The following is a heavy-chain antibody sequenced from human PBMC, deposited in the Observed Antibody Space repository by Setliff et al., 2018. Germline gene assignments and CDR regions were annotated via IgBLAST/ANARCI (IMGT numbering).Heavy chain of an antibody. CDR2: VYPGDSDT. CDR1: GFRFTSHW. Sequence: PGESLKISCQGSGFRFTSHWIGWVRQMPGKGLEWMGIVYPGDSDTQYSPSFQGQVTFSSDKSINTAYLHLSSLKASDTAMYYCAREHVSGHSEYWGQGTLVTVSS. D-gene: IGHD1-26*01. V-gene: IGHV5-51*01. CDR3: AREHVSGHSEY. J-gene: IGHJ4*02.